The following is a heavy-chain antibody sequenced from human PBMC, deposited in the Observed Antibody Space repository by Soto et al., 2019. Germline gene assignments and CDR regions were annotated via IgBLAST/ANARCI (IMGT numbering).Heavy chain of an antibody. J-gene: IGHJ6*02. CDR3: ATDGYGGSWDV. Sequence: QVQLVESGGGVVQPGRALRLSCAASGFTFSTYAMDWVRQAPGKGLEWVAVMSYDGGNEYYADSVKGRFTVSRDKSKNTLSLQLNSLRPEDTAVYYCATDGYGGSWDVWGQGTTVTVSS. D-gene: IGHD5-12*01. CDR2: MSYDGGNE. V-gene: IGHV3-30-3*01. CDR1: GFTFSTYA.